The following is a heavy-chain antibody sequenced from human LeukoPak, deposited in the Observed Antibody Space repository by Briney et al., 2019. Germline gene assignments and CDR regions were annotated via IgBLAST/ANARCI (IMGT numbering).Heavy chain of an antibody. D-gene: IGHD6-19*01. CDR3: ARQSSISSGWYEYGYYYYGMDV. J-gene: IGHJ6*02. Sequence: SETLSLTCTVSGGSISSYYWSWIRQPPGKGLEWIGRIYTNGNTNYNPSLKSRVTISVDTSKNQFSLKLSSVTAADTAVYYCARQSSISSGWYEYGYYYYGMDVWGQGTTVTVSS. V-gene: IGHV4-4*09. CDR2: IYTNGNT. CDR1: GGSISSYY.